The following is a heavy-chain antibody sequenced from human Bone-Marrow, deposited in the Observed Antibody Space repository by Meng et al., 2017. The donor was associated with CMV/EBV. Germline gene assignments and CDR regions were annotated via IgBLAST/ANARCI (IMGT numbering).Heavy chain of an antibody. J-gene: IGHJ3*02. CDR3: ARQFYDGAFDI. Sequence: SETLSLTCTVSGGSISSYYWSWIRQPPGKGLEWIGYIYYSGSTNYNPSLKNRVTISVDTSKNQFSLKLSSVTAADTAVYYCARQFYDGAFDIWGQGTMVTVSS. CDR1: GGSISSYY. D-gene: IGHD2/OR15-2a*01. V-gene: IGHV4-59*01. CDR2: IYYSGST.